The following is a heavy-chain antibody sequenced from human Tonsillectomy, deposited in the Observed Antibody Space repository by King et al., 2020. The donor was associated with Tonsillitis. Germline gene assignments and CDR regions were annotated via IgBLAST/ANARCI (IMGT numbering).Heavy chain of an antibody. V-gene: IGHV4-39*01. J-gene: IGHJ6*03. D-gene: IGHD2-2*01. Sequence: QLQESGPGLLKPSETLSLTCSVSGGSISSSSYYWGWIRQPPGKGLEWIGGIYYSGSTYYNPSLKSRVTISVDTSKNQFSLKLTSVTAADTAVYYCATIVVPATNYYYYYMDVWGKGTTVTVSS. CDR1: GGSISSSSYY. CDR3: ATIVVPATNYYYYYMDV. CDR2: IYYSGST.